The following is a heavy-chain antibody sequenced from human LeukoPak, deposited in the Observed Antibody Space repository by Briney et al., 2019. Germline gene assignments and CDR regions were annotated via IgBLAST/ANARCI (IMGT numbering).Heavy chain of an antibody. V-gene: IGHV3-74*01. Sequence: PGRSLRLSCAASGFTFRSYWMHWLRQAPGKGLESVSRVIRDGSFTNYADSVKGRFTISRDNAKNTLYLQMSSLRAEDTAVYFCVRDGDDFNFDYWGQGSLVTVSS. CDR3: VRDGDDFNFDY. J-gene: IGHJ4*02. D-gene: IGHD5-24*01. CDR2: VIRDGSFT. CDR1: GFTFRSYW.